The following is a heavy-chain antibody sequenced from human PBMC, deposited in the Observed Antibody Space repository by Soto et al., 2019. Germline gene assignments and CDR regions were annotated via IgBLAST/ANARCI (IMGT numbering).Heavy chain of an antibody. CDR2: IYYSGST. CDR3: ARETGYTGNPVGLNIFPFFDN. CDR1: GGSISSGGYY. Sequence: SETLSLTCTVSGGSISSGGYYWSWIRQHPGKGLEWIGYIYYSGSTYYNPSLKSRVTISVDTSKNQFSLKLSSVTAADTAVYYCARETGYTGNPVGLNIFPFFDNWGKETRVTVPS. D-gene: IGHD1-20*01. J-gene: IGHJ4*02. V-gene: IGHV4-31*03.